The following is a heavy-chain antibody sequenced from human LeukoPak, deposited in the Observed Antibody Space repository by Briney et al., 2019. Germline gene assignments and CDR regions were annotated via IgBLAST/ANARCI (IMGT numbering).Heavy chain of an antibody. CDR2: ISAYNGNT. J-gene: IGHJ5*02. CDR1: GYTFTSYG. CDR3: ARDRGIAAENWFDP. D-gene: IGHD6-13*01. Sequence: ASVKVSCKASGYTFTSYGISRVRQAPGQGLEWMGWISAYNGNTNYAQKLQGRVTMTTDTSTSTAYMELRSLRSDDTAVYYCARDRGIAAENWFDPWGQGTLVTVSS. V-gene: IGHV1-18*01.